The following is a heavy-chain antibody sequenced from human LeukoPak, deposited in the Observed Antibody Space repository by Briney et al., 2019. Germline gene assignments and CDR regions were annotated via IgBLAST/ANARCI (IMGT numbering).Heavy chain of an antibody. Sequence: SETLSLTCAVYGGSFSGYYWSWIRQPPGKGLEWIGEINHSGSTNYNPSLKSRVTISVDTSKNQFSLKLSSVTAADTAVYYCARGIVVVPAAMQNFDYWGQGTPVTVSS. V-gene: IGHV4-34*01. CDR3: ARGIVVVPAAMQNFDY. J-gene: IGHJ4*02. CDR2: INHSGST. D-gene: IGHD2-2*01. CDR1: GGSFSGYY.